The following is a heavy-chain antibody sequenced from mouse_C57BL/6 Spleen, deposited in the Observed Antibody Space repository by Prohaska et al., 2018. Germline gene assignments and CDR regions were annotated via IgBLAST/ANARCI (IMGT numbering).Heavy chain of an antibody. D-gene: IGHD4-1*01. CDR1: GFTFINYW. Sequence: EVKFEQSGGCLVQPGGSLKLSCVASGFTFINYWMNWVRQSTEKGVELVVKIRLKSDNYATNYAESMKGRFTISRDDSKSSVYLQMNNLRSEDTGIYYCTGLGGDYWGQGTTLTVSS. CDR3: TGLGGDY. V-gene: IGHV6-3*01. J-gene: IGHJ2*01. CDR2: IRLKSDNYAT.